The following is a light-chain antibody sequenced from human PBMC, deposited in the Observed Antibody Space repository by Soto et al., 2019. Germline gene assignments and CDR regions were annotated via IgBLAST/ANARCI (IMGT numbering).Light chain of an antibody. Sequence: ETKVTISPSAVCAAVRDRVTITCRASQSISSWLAWYQQKPGKAPNLLIYDASSLESGVPSRFSGSGSGTEFTLTISSLQPDELATYYCQQHNSYSWTFGQGTKVDI. CDR2: DAS. CDR1: QSISSW. V-gene: IGKV1-5*01. CDR3: QQHNSYSWT. J-gene: IGKJ1*01.